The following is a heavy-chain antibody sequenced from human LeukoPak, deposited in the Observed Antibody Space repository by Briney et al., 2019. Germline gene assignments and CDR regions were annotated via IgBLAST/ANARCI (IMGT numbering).Heavy chain of an antibody. J-gene: IGHJ5*02. CDR2: IYTSGST. V-gene: IGHV4-4*07. D-gene: IGHD2-15*01. Sequence: KTSETLSLTCTVSGGSISSYYWSWIRQPAGKGLEWIGRIYTSGSTNYNPSLKSRVTMSVDTSKNHFSLKLRSVTAADTAVYYCARDCGGSCYSGGVWFDPWGQGTLVIVSS. CDR3: ARDCGGSCYSGGVWFDP. CDR1: GGSISSYY.